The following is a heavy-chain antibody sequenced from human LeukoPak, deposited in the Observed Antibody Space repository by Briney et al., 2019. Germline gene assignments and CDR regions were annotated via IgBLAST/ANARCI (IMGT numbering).Heavy chain of an antibody. CDR3: ARATQDNYYYYYMDV. Sequence: AAVKVSCKASGYTFTGYYMHWVRRAPGQGLEWMGWINPNSGGTNYAQRFQGRVTMTRDTSISTAYMELSRLRSDDTAVYYCARATQDNYYYYYMDVWGKGTTVTVSS. J-gene: IGHJ6*03. V-gene: IGHV1-2*02. CDR1: GYTFTGYY. CDR2: INPNSGGT.